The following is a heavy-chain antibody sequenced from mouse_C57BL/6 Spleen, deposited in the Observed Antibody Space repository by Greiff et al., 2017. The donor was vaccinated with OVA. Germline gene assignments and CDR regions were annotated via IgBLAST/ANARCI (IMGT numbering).Heavy chain of an antibody. CDR2: IYPGDGDT. J-gene: IGHJ4*01. CDR1: GYAFSSYW. V-gene: IGHV1-80*01. Sequence: QVQLQQSGAELVKPGASVKISCKASGYAFSSYWMNWVKQRPGKGLEWIGQIYPGDGDTNYNGKFKGKATLTADKSSSTAYMQLSSLTSEDSAVYFCASRSSGYGDAMDYWGQGTSVTVSS. CDR3: ASRSSGYGDAMDY. D-gene: IGHD3-2*02.